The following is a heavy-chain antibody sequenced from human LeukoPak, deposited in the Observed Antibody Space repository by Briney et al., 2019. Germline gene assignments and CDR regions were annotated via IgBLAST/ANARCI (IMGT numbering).Heavy chain of an antibody. Sequence: SETLSLTCAVYGGSFSGYYWSWIRQPPGKGLEWIGYISYSGNTNYNPSLKSRITMSMDTSKNQISLKLNSVTTADTAVYYCAAWQNRLFDYWGHGTLVTVSP. CDR3: AAWQNRLFDY. J-gene: IGHJ4*01. D-gene: IGHD2/OR15-2a*01. V-gene: IGHV4-59*03. CDR1: GGSFSGYY. CDR2: ISYSGNT.